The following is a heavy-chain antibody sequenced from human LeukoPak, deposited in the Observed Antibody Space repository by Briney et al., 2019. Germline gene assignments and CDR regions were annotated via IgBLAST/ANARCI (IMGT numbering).Heavy chain of an antibody. CDR3: ARYRQDTSGESDC. CDR1: GGSINNYY. Sequence: PSETLSLTCTVSGGSINNYYWNWIRQPAGKELEWIGRIDTSGTINYNPSLKSRITMSVDTSENQFSLKLRSVTAADTAVYFCARYRQDTSGESDCWGQGTLVTVSS. CDR2: IDTSGTI. J-gene: IGHJ4*02. D-gene: IGHD2-15*01. V-gene: IGHV4-4*07.